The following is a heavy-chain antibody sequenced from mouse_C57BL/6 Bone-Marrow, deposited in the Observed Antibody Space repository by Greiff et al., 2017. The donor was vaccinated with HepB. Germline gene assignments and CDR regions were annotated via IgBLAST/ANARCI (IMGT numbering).Heavy chain of an antibody. CDR3: ARRDF. CDR1: GYTFTSYW. CDR2: IDPSDSYT. J-gene: IGHJ2*01. Sequence: QVQLQQPGAELEMPGASVKLSCKASGYTFTSYWMHWVKQRPGQGLEWIGEIDPSDSYTNYNQKFKGKSTLTVDKSSSTAYMQLSSLTSEDSAVYYCARRDFWGQGTTLTVSS. V-gene: IGHV1-69*01.